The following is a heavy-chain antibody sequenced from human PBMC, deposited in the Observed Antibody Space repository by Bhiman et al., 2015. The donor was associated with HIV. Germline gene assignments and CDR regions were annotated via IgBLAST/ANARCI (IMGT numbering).Heavy chain of an antibody. CDR3: AKGSGSYFGEYFHH. D-gene: IGHD1-26*01. CDR2: LSSDGTYK. V-gene: IGHV3-30*18. Sequence: QVQLVESGGGVVQPGRSLRLSCAASGFTFSTYGMHWVRQAPGKGLEWVAVLSSDGTYKYYADSVRGRFTFSRDNSQNTMYLQIDSLRTEDAAVYYCAKGSGSYFGEYFHHWGQGTLVTVSS. CDR1: GFTFSTYG. J-gene: IGHJ1*01.